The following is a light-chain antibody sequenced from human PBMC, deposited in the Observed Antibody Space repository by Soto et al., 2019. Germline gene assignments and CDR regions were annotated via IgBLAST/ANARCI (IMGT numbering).Light chain of an antibody. CDR3: QSYDSSLSGWV. CDR1: SSNIGAGYD. V-gene: IGLV1-40*01. J-gene: IGLJ3*02. Sequence: QSVLTQPPSVFGAPGQRVTISCTGSSSNIGAGYDVHWYQQLPGTAPKLLIYGNSNRPSGDPDRFSGSKSGTSASLAITGLNAEDEADDYCQSYDSSLSGWVFGGGTKLTVL. CDR2: GNS.